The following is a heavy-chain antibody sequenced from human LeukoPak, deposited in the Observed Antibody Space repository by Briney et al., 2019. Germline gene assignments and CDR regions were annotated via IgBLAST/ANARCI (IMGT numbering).Heavy chain of an antibody. J-gene: IGHJ4*02. CDR3: AKDGVPLWTPSDY. V-gene: IGHV3-23*01. Sequence: GGSLRLSCAASGFTFSSYAMSWVRQAPGKGLEWVSAISTDGGGTYYTDSVKGRFIISRDNSKNTLYLQMNSLRAEDTAVYYCAKDGVPLWTPSDYWGQGTLVTVSS. D-gene: IGHD5-18*01. CDR2: ISTDGGGT. CDR1: GFTFSSYA.